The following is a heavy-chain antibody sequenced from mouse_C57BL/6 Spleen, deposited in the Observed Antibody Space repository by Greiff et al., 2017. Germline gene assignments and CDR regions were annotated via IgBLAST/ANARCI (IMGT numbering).Heavy chain of an antibody. V-gene: IGHV5-17*01. J-gene: IGHJ1*03. CDR1: GFTFSDYG. CDR2: ISSGSSTI. CDR3: AREGYDYDRWYFDV. Sequence: EVKLVESGGGLVKPGGSLKLSCAASGFTFSDYGMHWVRQAPEKGLEWVAYISSGSSTIYYADTVKGRFTISRDNAKNTLFLQMTSLRSEDTAMYYCAREGYDYDRWYFDVWGTGTTVTVSS. D-gene: IGHD2-4*01.